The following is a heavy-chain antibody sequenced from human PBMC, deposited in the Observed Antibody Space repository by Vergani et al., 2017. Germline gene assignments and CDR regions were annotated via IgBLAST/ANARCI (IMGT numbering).Heavy chain of an antibody. CDR2: IKSKPDGGTT. V-gene: IGHV3-15*01. J-gene: IGHJ4*02. CDR3: TTYGGSH. CDR1: GFPLSNAW. Sequence: EVQLVESGGGLVKPGGSLRLSCAASGFPLSNAWMSWVRQAPGKGLEWVGRIKSKPDGGTTDYAAPVKGRFIVLRDNSKNTLYMEMSSLKTEDTAVYYGTTYGGSHWGQGTLVSVAS. D-gene: IGHD6-25*01.